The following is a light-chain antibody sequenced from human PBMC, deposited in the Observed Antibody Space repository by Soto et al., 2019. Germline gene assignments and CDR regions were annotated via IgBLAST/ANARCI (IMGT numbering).Light chain of an antibody. CDR1: SGHNTYA. Sequence: QPVLTQSPSASASLGASVKLTCTLSSGHNTYAIAWHRQQPEKGPRYLMKLNSDGSHTKGDGIPDRFSGSSSGAERYLTIASLQSEDEADYYCQTWGTGHVIFGGGTKLTVL. V-gene: IGLV4-69*01. CDR3: QTWGTGHVI. CDR2: LNSDGSH. J-gene: IGLJ2*01.